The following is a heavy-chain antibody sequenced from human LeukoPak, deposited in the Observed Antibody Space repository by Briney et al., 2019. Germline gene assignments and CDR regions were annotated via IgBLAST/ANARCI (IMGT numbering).Heavy chain of an antibody. D-gene: IGHD2-15*01. CDR3: ASSRCSGGSCYVGPFDY. Sequence: SVKVSCKASGGTFSSYAISWVRQAPGQGLEWMGRIIPILGIANYAQKFQGRVTITADKSTSTAYMELSSLRSEDTAVYYCASSRCSGGSCYVGPFDYWGQGTLVTVSS. V-gene: IGHV1-69*04. J-gene: IGHJ4*02. CDR1: GGTFSSYA. CDR2: IIPILGIA.